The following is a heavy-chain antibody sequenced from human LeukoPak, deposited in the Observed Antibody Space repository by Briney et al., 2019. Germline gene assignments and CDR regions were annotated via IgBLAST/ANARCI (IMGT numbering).Heavy chain of an antibody. CDR1: GFTFSSYA. J-gene: IGHJ4*02. D-gene: IGHD6-13*01. V-gene: IGHV3-23*01. Sequence: GGSLRLSCAATGFTFSSYAMSWVRQAPGKGLEWVSAISGSGGSTYYADSVKGRFTISRDNSKNTLYVQMNSLRAEDTAVYYCAKGGVGSSWYFDYWGQGTLVTVSS. CDR2: ISGSGGST. CDR3: AKGGVGSSWYFDY.